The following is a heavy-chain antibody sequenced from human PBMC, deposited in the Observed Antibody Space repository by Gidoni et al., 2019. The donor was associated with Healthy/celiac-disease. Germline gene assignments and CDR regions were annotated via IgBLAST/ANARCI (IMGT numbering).Heavy chain of an antibody. Sequence: EVQLLESGGGLVQPGGSLRLSCAASGFTFSSYAISWVRQAPGKGLEWVSAISGSGGSTYYADSVKGRFTISRDNSKNTLYLQMNSLRAEDTAVYYCARVNGGGSYYRGYGMDVWGQGTTVTVSS. J-gene: IGHJ6*02. CDR2: ISGSGGST. V-gene: IGHV3-23*01. CDR3: ARVNGGGSYYRGYGMDV. CDR1: GFTFSSYA. D-gene: IGHD1-26*01.